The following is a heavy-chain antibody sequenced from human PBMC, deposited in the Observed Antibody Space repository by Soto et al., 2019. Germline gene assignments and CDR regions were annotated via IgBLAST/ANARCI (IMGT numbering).Heavy chain of an antibody. J-gene: IGHJ3*01. CDR2: ISASGSDT. CDR3: AKTIVPAGIDAFDV. Sequence: EVQLLESGGDLIQAGGSLRLSCAASGFTLSSYALTWVRQGPGKGLEWVSVISASGSDTFFRDSVKGRFTISRDTSENTLYLQMNSLRVEDTAVYYCAKTIVPAGIDAFDVWGRGTMVTVSS. V-gene: IGHV3-23*01. CDR1: GFTLSSYA. D-gene: IGHD2-2*02.